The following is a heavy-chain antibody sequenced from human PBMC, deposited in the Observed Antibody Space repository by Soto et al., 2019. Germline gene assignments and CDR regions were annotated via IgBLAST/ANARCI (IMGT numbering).Heavy chain of an antibody. CDR1: GGTFSSDA. CDR2: IIPMFGTP. V-gene: IGHV1-69*01. D-gene: IGHD1-26*01. CDR3: ERGSSSGIYLGWFDT. Sequence: QVQLVQSGAEVKKPGSSVKVSCKASGGTFSSDAITWVRQAPGQGLEWMGGIIPMFGTPNYAQNFQGRLTIPADVSTIQAYMELSSLRYEETAVYYCERGSSSGIYLGWFDTCGQGTLVTVSS. J-gene: IGHJ5*02.